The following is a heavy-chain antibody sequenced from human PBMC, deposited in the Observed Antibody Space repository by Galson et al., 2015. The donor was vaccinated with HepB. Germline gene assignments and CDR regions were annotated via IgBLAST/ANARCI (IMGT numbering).Heavy chain of an antibody. CDR1: GGTFSSYA. J-gene: IGHJ6*02. CDR3: ARGSIAVAHFYYYYGMDV. V-gene: IGHV1-69*13. Sequence: SVKVSCKASGGTFSSYAISWVRQAPGQGLEWMGGIIPIFGTANYAQKFQGRVTITADESTSTAYMELSSLRSEDTAVYYCARGSIAVAHFYYYYGMDVWGQGTTVTVSS. D-gene: IGHD6-19*01. CDR2: IIPIFGTA.